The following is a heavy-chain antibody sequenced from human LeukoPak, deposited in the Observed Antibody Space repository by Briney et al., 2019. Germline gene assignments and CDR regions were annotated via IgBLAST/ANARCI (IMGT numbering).Heavy chain of an antibody. CDR2: ISSSSDTI. Sequence: PGGSLRLSCAASGFTFSGSSMNWVRQAPGKGLEWVSYISSSSDTIYYADSVKGRFTISRDNSKNTLYLQMNSLRAEDTAVYYCARDSRRILPSDWGQGTLVTVSS. CDR3: ARDSRRILPSD. D-gene: IGHD2-15*01. CDR1: GFTFSGSS. V-gene: IGHV3-48*01. J-gene: IGHJ4*02.